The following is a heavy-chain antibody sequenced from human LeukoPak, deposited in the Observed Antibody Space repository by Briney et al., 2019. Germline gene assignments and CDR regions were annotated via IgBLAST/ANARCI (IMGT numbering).Heavy chain of an antibody. CDR1: GFTFSSYW. D-gene: IGHD6-13*01. CDR2: IKQDGSEK. CDR3: ARIARYSSSWYDYYGMDV. Sequence: GGSLRLSCAASGFTFSSYWMSWVRQAPGKGLEWVANIKQDGSEKYYVDSVKGRFTISRDNAKNSLYLQMNSLRAEDTAVYYCARIARYSSSWYDYYGMDVWGQGTTVTVSS. V-gene: IGHV3-7*01. J-gene: IGHJ6*02.